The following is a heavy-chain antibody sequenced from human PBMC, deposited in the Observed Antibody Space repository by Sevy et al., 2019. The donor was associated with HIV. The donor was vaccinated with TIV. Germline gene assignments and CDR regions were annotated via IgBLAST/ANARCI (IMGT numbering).Heavy chain of an antibody. Sequence: ASVKVSCRASGGTFSSYSISWVRQAPGQGLEWIGGITRIFKTPNYAQNFQGRVTITANESRSVAYMKLSRLTSDDTAVDYCALGGGYQRLSNYYFALDVWGQGTTVTVSS. D-gene: IGHD2-2*01. CDR2: ITRIFKTP. J-gene: IGHJ6*02. V-gene: IGHV1-69*13. CDR1: GGTFSSYS. CDR3: ALGGGYQRLSNYYFALDV.